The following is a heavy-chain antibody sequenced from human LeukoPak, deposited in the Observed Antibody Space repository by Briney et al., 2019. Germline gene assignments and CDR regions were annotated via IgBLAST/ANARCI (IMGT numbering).Heavy chain of an antibody. J-gene: IGHJ4*02. CDR3: ARGYYYGSGSYSLVFDY. CDR1: GFTFSSSE. V-gene: IGHV3-48*03. CDR2: INSATTI. Sequence: GGSLRLSCGASGFTFSSSEMDWGRRAPGKGLEEVASINSATTIYYADSVKGRFTISRDNTKNSVYLQMSSLRAEDTAVYYCARGYYYGSGSYSLVFDYWGQGSLVTVSS. D-gene: IGHD3-10*01.